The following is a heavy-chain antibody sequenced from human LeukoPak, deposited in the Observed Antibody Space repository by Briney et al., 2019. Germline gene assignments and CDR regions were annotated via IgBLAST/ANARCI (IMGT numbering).Heavy chain of an antibody. D-gene: IGHD1-26*01. CDR2: ISYDGSNK. CDR3: AKARPSGSYKGVADY. Sequence: PGRSLRLSCAASGSTFSSYGMHWVRQAPGKGLEWVAVISYDGSNKYYADSVKGRFTISRDNSKNTLYLQMNSLRAEDTAVYYCAKARPSGSYKGVADYWGQGTLVTVSS. CDR1: GSTFSSYG. J-gene: IGHJ4*02. V-gene: IGHV3-30*18.